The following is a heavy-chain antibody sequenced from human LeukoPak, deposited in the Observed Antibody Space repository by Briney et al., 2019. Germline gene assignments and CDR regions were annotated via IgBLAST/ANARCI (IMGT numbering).Heavy chain of an antibody. D-gene: IGHD3-22*01. V-gene: IGHV3-30*04. J-gene: IGHJ4*02. CDR3: ARGFPPRRNYDSSGYYSYYFDH. CDR1: GFTFSSYA. CDR2: ISYDGSNK. Sequence: PGGSLRLSCAASGFTFSSYAMHWVRQAPGKGLEWVAVISYDGSNKYYADSVKGRFTISRDNSKNTLYLQMNSLRAEDTAVYYCARGFPPRRNYDSSGYYSYYFDHWGQGTLVTVSS.